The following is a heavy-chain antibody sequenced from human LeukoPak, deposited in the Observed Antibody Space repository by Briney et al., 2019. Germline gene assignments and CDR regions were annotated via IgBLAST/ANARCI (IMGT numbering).Heavy chain of an antibody. CDR1: GNSISSSNYC. CDR3: ARLGNY. J-gene: IGHJ4*02. Sequence: SETLSLTCTVSGNSISSSNYCWGWIRQPPGKGLEWIGSIYYSGSTYYNPSLKSRVTISVDTSKNQFSLKLSSVTAADTAVYYCARLGNYWGQGTLVTVSS. V-gene: IGHV4-39*07. CDR2: IYYSGST.